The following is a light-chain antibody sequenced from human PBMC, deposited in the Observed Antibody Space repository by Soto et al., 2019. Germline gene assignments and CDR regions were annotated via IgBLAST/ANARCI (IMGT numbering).Light chain of an antibody. CDR1: SSDIGAYDH. V-gene: IGLV2-14*01. Sequence: QSALTQPASLSGSPGQSITISCTGTSSDIGAYDHVSWFQQHPGKAPKLMISEVNNRPSGVSNRFSGSKSGNTAYLTISGLQVEDEAEYFCSSFTTTSTHVFGTGTKVTVL. J-gene: IGLJ1*01. CDR3: SSFTTTSTHV. CDR2: EVN.